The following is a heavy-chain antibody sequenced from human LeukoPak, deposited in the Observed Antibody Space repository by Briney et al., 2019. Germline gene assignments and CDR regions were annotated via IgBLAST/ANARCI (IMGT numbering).Heavy chain of an antibody. CDR2: IIPIFGTA. V-gene: IGHV1-69*06. CDR3: ARDVLGYCSGGSCYSDY. J-gene: IGHJ4*02. Sequence: ASVKFSCRASGGTFSSYAISWVRQAPGQGLEWMGGIIPIFGTANYAQKFQGRVTITADKSTSTAYMELSSLRSEDTAVYYCARDVLGYCSGGSCYSDYWGQGTLVTVSS. CDR1: GGTFSSYA. D-gene: IGHD2-15*01.